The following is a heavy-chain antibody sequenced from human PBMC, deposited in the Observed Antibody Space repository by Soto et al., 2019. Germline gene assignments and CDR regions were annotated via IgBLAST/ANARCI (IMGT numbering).Heavy chain of an antibody. J-gene: IGHJ5*02. Sequence: ASVKVSCKASGGTFNSYDINWVRQAPGQGLEWMGGIIPIVEAPKYAQKFQGRVTITADESTNTVYMELSSLRSEDTAMYYCARLSRPNYYDTSGFFKDNWFDPWGQGTLVTVSS. V-gene: IGHV1-69*13. CDR3: ARLSRPNYYDTSGFFKDNWFDP. CDR2: IIPIVEAP. CDR1: GGTFNSYD. D-gene: IGHD3-22*01.